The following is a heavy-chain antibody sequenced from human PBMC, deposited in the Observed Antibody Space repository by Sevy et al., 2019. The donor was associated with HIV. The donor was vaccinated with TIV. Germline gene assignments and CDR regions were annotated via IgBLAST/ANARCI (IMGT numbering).Heavy chain of an antibody. CDR1: EFTFSNYS. CDR3: ARHVTNVVQRISTRAFDI. Sequence: GGSLRLSCAASEFTFSNYSMTWVRQAPGKGLEWISYISSSSRTIYNADSVKGRFTISRDNAKNSLYLQMNSLRDEDTAVYYCARHVTNVVQRISTRAFDIWGQGTMVTVSS. CDR2: ISSSSRTI. V-gene: IGHV3-48*02. D-gene: IGHD2-21*01. J-gene: IGHJ3*02.